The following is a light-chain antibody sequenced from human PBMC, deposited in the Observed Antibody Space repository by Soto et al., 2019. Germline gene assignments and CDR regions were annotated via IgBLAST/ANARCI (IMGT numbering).Light chain of an antibody. Sequence: EIVMTQSPATLSVSPVERATLSCSASQSVNSNLAWYQQKPGQAPRLLIYGASTRATGIPARFSGSGSGTEFTLTISSLQSGDFAVYYCQQYNNWPFTFGGGTKVDIK. CDR1: QSVNSN. J-gene: IGKJ4*01. CDR3: QQYNNWPFT. V-gene: IGKV3-15*01. CDR2: GAS.